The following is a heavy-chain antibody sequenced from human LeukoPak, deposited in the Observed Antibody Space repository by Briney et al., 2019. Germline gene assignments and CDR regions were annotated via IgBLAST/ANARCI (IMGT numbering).Heavy chain of an antibody. CDR1: GFTFSTYW. V-gene: IGHV3-7*05. CDR2: IKQDGSEK. D-gene: IGHD7-27*01. J-gene: IGHJ4*02. CDR3: ATDELGGSYYDY. Sequence: QTGGSLRLSCAASGFTFSTYWMTWVRQAPGKGLEWVANIKQDGSEKYYVDSLKGRFTISRDNTRNSLYLQMNSLRAEDTAVYYCATDELGGSYYDYWGQGTLVTVSS.